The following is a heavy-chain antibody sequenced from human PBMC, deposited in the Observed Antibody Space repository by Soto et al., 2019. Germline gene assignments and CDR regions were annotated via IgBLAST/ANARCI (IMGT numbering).Heavy chain of an antibody. J-gene: IGHJ6*02. CDR2: IYYSGTT. D-gene: IGHD2-21*01. Sequence: QLQLQESGPGLVKPSETLSLTCKVPGGAINSETYYWAWIRQPPGKGLEWIGSIYYSGTTYYNPSLKSRVTISVDTSKNQFSLRLSSVTAADTAVYYCARHGNGYSYGMDVWGQGTTVTVSS. V-gene: IGHV4-39*01. CDR1: GGAINSETYY. CDR3: ARHGNGYSYGMDV.